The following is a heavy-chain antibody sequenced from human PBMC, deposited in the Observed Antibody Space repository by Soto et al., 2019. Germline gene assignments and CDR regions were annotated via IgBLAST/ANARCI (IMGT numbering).Heavy chain of an antibody. CDR1: GFTFSEDA. Sequence: QVDLVESGGGVVQPGRSLTLSCATSGFTFSEDAMHWVRQAPGKGLEWVAVIWYDGSKKHYADSVKGRFTISRDNSKNTSLLRMSSLTGDAAAEYWWARAGRYPAMFSGFDYWGQGTLVTVSS. CDR2: IWYDGSKK. V-gene: IGHV3-33*01. D-gene: IGHD3-10*01. CDR3: ARAGRYPAMFSGFDY. J-gene: IGHJ4*02.